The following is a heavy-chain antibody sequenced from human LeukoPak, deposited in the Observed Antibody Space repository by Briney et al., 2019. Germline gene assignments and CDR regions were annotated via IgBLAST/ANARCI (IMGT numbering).Heavy chain of an antibody. D-gene: IGHD1-14*01. CDR2: INYSGRT. CDR3: ARILPTIMPTTGNIDC. V-gene: IGHV4-38-2*02. CDR1: GYSISSNYY. J-gene: IGHJ4*02. Sequence: SETLSLTCTVSGYSISSNYYWGWVRQPPGKGLECIASINYSGRTYYTPSLKSRLTISVDTTYNQFSLRVSFVTAADTAVYYCARILPTIMPTTGNIDCWGQGTLVTVSS.